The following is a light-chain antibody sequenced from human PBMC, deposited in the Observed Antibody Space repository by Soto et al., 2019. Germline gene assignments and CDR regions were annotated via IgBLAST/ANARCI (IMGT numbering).Light chain of an antibody. CDR2: YDS. J-gene: IGLJ2*01. Sequence: SYELTQPPSVSVAPGKTARITCGGNNIGSKSVHWYQQKPGQAPVLVISYDSDRPSGIPERFSGSNSGTTAALTISRVEGGDEADYYCQVWDSSRDHLVFGGGTKVTVL. V-gene: IGLV3-21*04. CDR3: QVWDSSRDHLV. CDR1: NIGSKS.